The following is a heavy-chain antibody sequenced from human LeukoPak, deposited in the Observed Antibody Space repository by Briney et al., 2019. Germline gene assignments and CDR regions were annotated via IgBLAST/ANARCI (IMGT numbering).Heavy chain of an antibody. CDR1: GGSISSSSYY. V-gene: IGHV4-39*07. CDR3: ARAGLLLWFGEPSPNWFDP. CDR2: IYYSGST. J-gene: IGHJ5*02. D-gene: IGHD3-10*01. Sequence: SETLSLTCTVSGGSISSSSYYWGWIRQPPGKGLEWIGSIYYSGSTYYNPSLKSRVTISVDTSKNQFSLKLSSVTAADTAVYYCARAGLLLWFGEPSPNWFDPWGQGTLVTVSS.